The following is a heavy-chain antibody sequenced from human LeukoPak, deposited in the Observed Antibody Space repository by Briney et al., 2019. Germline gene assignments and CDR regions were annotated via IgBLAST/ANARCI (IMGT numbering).Heavy chain of an antibody. CDR2: ISSSSSTI. CDR3: ARVSPTVGTIFGSGYYYGMDV. J-gene: IGHJ6*02. Sequence: GGSLRLSCAASGFTFSSYAMSWVRQAPGKGLEWVSYISSSSSTIYYADSVKGRFTISRDNAKNSLYLQMNSLRDEDTAVYYCARVSPTVGTIFGSGYYYGMDVWGQGTTVTVSS. V-gene: IGHV3-48*02. CDR1: GFTFSSYA. D-gene: IGHD3-9*01.